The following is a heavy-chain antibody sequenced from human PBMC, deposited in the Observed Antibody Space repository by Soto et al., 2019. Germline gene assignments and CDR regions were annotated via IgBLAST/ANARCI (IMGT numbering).Heavy chain of an antibody. CDR1: GGSISSYY. Sequence: SETLSLTCTVSGGSISSYYWSWIRQPPGKGLEWIGYIYYSGSTNYNPSLKSRVTISVDTSKNQFSLKLSSVTAADTAVYYCARGYLKSQGVIVKGYYYYYGMDVWGQGTTVTVSS. CDR2: IYYSGST. CDR3: ARGYLKSQGVIVKGYYYYYGMDV. J-gene: IGHJ6*02. D-gene: IGHD3-16*02. V-gene: IGHV4-59*01.